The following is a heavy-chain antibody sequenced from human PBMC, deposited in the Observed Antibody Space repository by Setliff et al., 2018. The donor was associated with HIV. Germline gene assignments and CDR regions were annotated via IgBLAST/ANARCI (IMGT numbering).Heavy chain of an antibody. Sequence: PGGSLRLSCVGSGFTFGFYSISWVRQTPGKGVEWVSIIGRDGDITHYRESVKGRFTISRDNSKNTLYLQMNSLRAEDTAVYYCAKGVPYYDSGRNWFDPWGQGTLVTVSS. J-gene: IGHJ5*02. CDR1: GFTFGFYS. D-gene: IGHD3-10*01. V-gene: IGHV3-23*01. CDR3: AKGVPYYDSGRNWFDP. CDR2: IGRDGDIT.